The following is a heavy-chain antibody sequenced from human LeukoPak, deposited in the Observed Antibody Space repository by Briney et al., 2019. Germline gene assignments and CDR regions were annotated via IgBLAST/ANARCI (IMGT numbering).Heavy chain of an antibody. Sequence: SGGSLRLSCTASGFTFSSFAMHWVRQAPGKGLEWVAVISYDGSNKYFADSVKGRFTISRDNSRNTLYLQMNSLGAEDTAVYYCARDQMISAAGLDYWGQGTLVTASS. CDR3: ARDQMISAAGLDY. CDR2: ISYDGSNK. J-gene: IGHJ4*02. V-gene: IGHV3-30-3*01. CDR1: GFTFSSFA. D-gene: IGHD6-13*01.